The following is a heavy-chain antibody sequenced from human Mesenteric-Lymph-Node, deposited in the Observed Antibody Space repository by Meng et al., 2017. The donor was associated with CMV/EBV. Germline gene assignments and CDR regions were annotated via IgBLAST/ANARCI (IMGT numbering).Heavy chain of an antibody. J-gene: IGHJ4*02. CDR3: ARDIDYYDSGSDY. V-gene: IGHV4-39*07. D-gene: IGHD3-10*01. Sequence: SETLSLTCSVSGGSISRSTYYWGWIRQPPGKGLEWIGSIYSSGSTHYNPTLENRVTMSVDASNNQISLRLTSVTAADTAVYYCARDIDYYDSGSDYWGQGTLVTVSS. CDR1: GGSISRSTYY. CDR2: IYSSGST.